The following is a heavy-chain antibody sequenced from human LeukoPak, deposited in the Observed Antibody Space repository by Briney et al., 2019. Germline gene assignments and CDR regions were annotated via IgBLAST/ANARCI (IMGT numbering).Heavy chain of an antibody. J-gene: IGHJ5*02. CDR3: ARDGTMVRGVPTNWFDP. CDR1: GFTFSSYS. CDR2: ISSSSSTI. Sequence: GGSLRLSCAASGFTFSSYSMNWVRQAPGKGLEWVSYISSSSSTIYYADSVKGRFTISRDNAKNSLYLQMNSLRAEDTAVYYCARDGTMVRGVPTNWFDPWGQGTLVTVSS. V-gene: IGHV3-48*04. D-gene: IGHD3-10*01.